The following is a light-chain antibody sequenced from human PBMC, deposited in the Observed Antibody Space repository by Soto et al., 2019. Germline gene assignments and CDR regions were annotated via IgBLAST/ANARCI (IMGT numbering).Light chain of an antibody. J-gene: IGKJ5*01. Sequence: DIQMTQSKSSLSVSVRDRVTITCRASQSISSYLNWYQQKPGKAPKLLIYAASSLQSGVPSRFSGSGSGTDFTLTISSLQPEDFATYYCQQSYSTPPITLGQRRLLEVK. CDR2: AAS. CDR1: QSISSY. V-gene: IGKV1-39*01. CDR3: QQSYSTPPIT.